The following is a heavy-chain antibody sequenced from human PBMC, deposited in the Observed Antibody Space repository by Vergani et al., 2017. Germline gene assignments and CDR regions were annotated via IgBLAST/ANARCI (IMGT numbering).Heavy chain of an antibody. CDR3: ARGRPGWYFDL. CDR2: IYSGGST. CDR1: GFTVSSNY. J-gene: IGHJ2*01. Sequence: EVQLVESGGGLIQPGGSLRLSCAASGFTVSSNYMTWVRQAPGKGLEWVSLIYSGGSTYYADSVKGRFTISRDNSKNTLYLQMNSPGAEDTGVYYCARGRPGWYFDLWGRGTLVTVSS. V-gene: IGHV3-53*01.